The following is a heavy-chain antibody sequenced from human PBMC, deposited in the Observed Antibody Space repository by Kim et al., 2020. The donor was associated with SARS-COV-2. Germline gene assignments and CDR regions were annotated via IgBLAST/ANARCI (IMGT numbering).Heavy chain of an antibody. CDR2: ISSSSSYI. CDR3: ARDDSSDHPLYYYYYGMDV. D-gene: IGHD3-22*01. J-gene: IGHJ6*02. V-gene: IGHV3-21*01. Sequence: GGSLRLSCAASGFTFSSYSMNWVRQAPGKGLEWVSSISSSSSYIYYADSVKGRFTISRDNAKNSLYLQMNSLRAEDTAVYYCARDDSSDHPLYYYYYGMDVWGQGTTVTVSS. CDR1: GFTFSSYS.